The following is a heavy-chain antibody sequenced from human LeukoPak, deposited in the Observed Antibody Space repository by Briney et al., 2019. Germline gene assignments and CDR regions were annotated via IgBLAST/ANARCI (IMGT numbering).Heavy chain of an antibody. J-gene: IGHJ4*02. V-gene: IGHV4-59*11. D-gene: IGHD3-10*01. CDR2: IFNTGNI. CDR1: GGSINSHY. Sequence: SETLSLTSGVSGGSINSHYWSWIRQTPGKRLEWSGYIFNTGNITYTPSLARRVTMAVDTSRAQFFLRLSPVTAADTAIYYCASRPADTTWYGVFDYWSQGTLVTVSS. CDR3: ASRPADTTWYGVFDY.